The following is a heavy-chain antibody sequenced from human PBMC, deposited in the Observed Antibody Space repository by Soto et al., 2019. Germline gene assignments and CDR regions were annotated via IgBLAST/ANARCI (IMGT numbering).Heavy chain of an antibody. J-gene: IGHJ4*02. CDR3: AKAKQQLGPSYFDY. Sequence: QVQLVESGGGVVQPGRSLRLSCAASGFTFSSYGMHWVRQAPDKGLEWVAVISYDGSNKYYADSVKGRFTNARDNSKNALYLRMNSLRAEDTAVYYCAKAKQQLGPSYFDYWGPGTLVTVSS. CDR2: ISYDGSNK. D-gene: IGHD6-13*01. CDR1: GFTFSSYG. V-gene: IGHV3-30*18.